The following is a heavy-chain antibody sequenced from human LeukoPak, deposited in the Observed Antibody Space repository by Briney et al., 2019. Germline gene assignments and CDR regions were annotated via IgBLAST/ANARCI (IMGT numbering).Heavy chain of an antibody. CDR3: ARVPRYCSGGSCLWGYDY. Sequence: GGSLRLSCAASGFTFSSYEMNWVRQAPGKGLEWVSYISSSGSTIYYADSVKGRLTISRDNAKNSLYLQMNSLRAEDTAVYYCARVPRYCSGGSCLWGYDYWGQGTLVTVSS. J-gene: IGHJ4*02. V-gene: IGHV3-48*03. CDR2: ISSSGSTI. CDR1: GFTFSSYE. D-gene: IGHD2-15*01.